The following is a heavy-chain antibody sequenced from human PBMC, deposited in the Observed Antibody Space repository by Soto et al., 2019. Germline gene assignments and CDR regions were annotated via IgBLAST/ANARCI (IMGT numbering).Heavy chain of an antibody. J-gene: IGHJ4*02. V-gene: IGHV1-2*02. CDR2: INPNSGVT. D-gene: IGHD2-15*01. CDR3: ARDTGYCSGGGCYPSAY. Sequence: ASVKVSCKASGYTFTSYGISWVRQAPGQGLEWMGWINPNSGVTNVAQKFQGRVTMTSDSSITTAYMDLSRLTSDDTAMYYCARDTGYCSGGGCYPSAYWGQGTLVTVSS. CDR1: GYTFTSYG.